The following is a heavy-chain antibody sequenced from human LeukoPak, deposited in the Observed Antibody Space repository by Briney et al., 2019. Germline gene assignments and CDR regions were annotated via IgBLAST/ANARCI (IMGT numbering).Heavy chain of an antibody. Sequence: GGSLRLSCAASGFTFSTYSMNWVRQAPGKGLEWVSSIATSSDYIYYAGSLKGRFTISRVNAKNSLYLHMNSLRPDDTAVYYCARGRSITILRGVAISDGFDIWGQGTKVTVS. CDR2: IATSSDYI. V-gene: IGHV3-21*06. CDR1: GFTFSTYS. J-gene: IGHJ3*02. CDR3: ARGRSITILRGVAISDGFDI. D-gene: IGHD3-10*01.